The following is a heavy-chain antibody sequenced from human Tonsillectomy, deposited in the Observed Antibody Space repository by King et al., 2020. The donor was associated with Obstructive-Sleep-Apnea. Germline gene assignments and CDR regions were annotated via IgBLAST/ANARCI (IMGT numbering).Heavy chain of an antibody. V-gene: IGHV3-23*04. J-gene: IGHJ4*02. CDR2: VSGSGGTT. CDR1: GFTFSTYA. CDR3: ARVRSDYFSSDF. Sequence: VQLVESGGGLVQPGGSLRLSCAASGFTFSTYAMSWVRQAPGKGLEWVSSVSGSGGTTYYADSVKGRFTISRDNSQNTLYLQMNSLRGEDTAVYYCARVRSDYFSSDFWGQGTLVTVSS. D-gene: IGHD3-22*01.